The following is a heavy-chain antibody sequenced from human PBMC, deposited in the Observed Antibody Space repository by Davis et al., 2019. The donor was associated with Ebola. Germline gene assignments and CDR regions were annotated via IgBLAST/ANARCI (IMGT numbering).Heavy chain of an antibody. CDR1: GYTFTGYY. D-gene: IGHD1-26*01. V-gene: IGHV1-2*04. Sequence: ASVQVSCNASGYTFTGYYMHWVRQAPGQGLEWMGWINPNSGGTNYAQKFPGWVTMTRDTSISTAYMELSRLRSDDTAVYYCARGGRYSGNYPLDYWGQGTLVTVSS. CDR3: ARGGRYSGNYPLDY. J-gene: IGHJ4*02. CDR2: INPNSGGT.